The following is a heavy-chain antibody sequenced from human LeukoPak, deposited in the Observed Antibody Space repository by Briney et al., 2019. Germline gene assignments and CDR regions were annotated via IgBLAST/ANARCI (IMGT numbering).Heavy chain of an antibody. CDR2: ISSSGSTI. CDR1: GFTFSDYY. V-gene: IGHV3-11*01. D-gene: IGHD5-18*01. CDR3: ARPLSKQLWLPYFDY. Sequence: KTGGSLRLSCAASGFTFSDYYMSWIRQAPGKGLEWVSYISSSGSTIYYADSVKGRFTISRDNAKNSLYLQMNSLRAEDTAVYYCARPLSKQLWLPYFDYWGQGTLVTVSS. J-gene: IGHJ4*02.